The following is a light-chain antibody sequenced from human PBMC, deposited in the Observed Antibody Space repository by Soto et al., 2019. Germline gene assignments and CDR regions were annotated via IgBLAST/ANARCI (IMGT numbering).Light chain of an antibody. CDR3: QHYNNWIAS. V-gene: IGKV3-11*01. CDR2: DAS. J-gene: IGKJ4*01. CDR1: QSVSSY. Sequence: EIVLTQSPATLSLSPGERATLSCRASQSVSSYLVWYQQKPGQAPRLLIYDASNRATGIPARFSGSGSGTEFTLTISSLQSEDFAVYYCQHYNNWIASFGGGTKVDIK.